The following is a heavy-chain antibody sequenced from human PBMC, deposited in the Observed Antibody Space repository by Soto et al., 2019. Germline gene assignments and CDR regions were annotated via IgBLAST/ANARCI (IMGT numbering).Heavy chain of an antibody. J-gene: IGHJ5*02. Sequence: QVQLVESGGGVVQPGRSLRLSCAASGFTFSNYGMHWVRQAPGKGLEWVTAIRYDGTDQYYIDSVRGRFTIARDNPNNTLYLQVNSLRAEDTAMYYCTRDFCTSSSCLDHWGQGTLVTVSS. D-gene: IGHD1-7*01. CDR3: TRDFCTSSSCLDH. CDR2: IRYDGTDQ. V-gene: IGHV3-33*01. CDR1: GFTFSNYG.